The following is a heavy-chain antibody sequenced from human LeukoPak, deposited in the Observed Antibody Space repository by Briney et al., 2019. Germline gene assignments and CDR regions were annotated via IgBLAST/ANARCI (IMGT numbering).Heavy chain of an antibody. CDR3: ARGGYSYGSTY. V-gene: IGHV1-46*01. D-gene: IGHD5-18*01. CDR1: GYTFTNYY. J-gene: IGHJ4*02. Sequence: GASVKVSCKTSGYTFTNYYIHWVRQAPGQGLEWMGIINPNGGSTTYAQKFQGRVTMTRDTSTSTVYMELSSLTFEDTAVYYCARGGYSYGSTYWGQGTLVTVSS. CDR2: INPNGGST.